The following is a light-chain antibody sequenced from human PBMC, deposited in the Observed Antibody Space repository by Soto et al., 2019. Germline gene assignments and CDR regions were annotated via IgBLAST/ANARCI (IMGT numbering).Light chain of an antibody. CDR3: LSYTTSSTVI. CDR2: EVS. Sequence: QSALTQPASVSGSPGQSITISCTGTSSDVGGYNFVSWYQHHPGKAPKLMVYEVSNRPSGVSDRFSGSKSGNTASLTISGLQAEDEADYYCLSYTTSSTVIFGGGTKLTVL. J-gene: IGLJ2*01. CDR1: SSDVGGYNF. V-gene: IGLV2-14*01.